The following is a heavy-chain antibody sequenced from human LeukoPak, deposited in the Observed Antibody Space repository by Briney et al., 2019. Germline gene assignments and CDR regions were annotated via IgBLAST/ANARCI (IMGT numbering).Heavy chain of an antibody. D-gene: IGHD3-10*01. CDR3: ARDKRSRWFGESTYYFDY. J-gene: IGHJ4*02. Sequence: PGGSLRISCAASGFTFSSYEMNWVRQAPGKGLEWVSYISSSGSTIYYADSVKGRFTISRDNAKNSLYLQMNSLRAEDTAVYYCARDKRSRWFGESTYYFDYWGQGTLVTVSS. V-gene: IGHV3-48*03. CDR2: ISSSGSTI. CDR1: GFTFSSYE.